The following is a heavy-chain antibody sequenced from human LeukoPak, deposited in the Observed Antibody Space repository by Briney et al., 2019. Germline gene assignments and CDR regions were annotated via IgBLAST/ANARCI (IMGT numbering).Heavy chain of an antibody. CDR1: GGSISSYY. D-gene: IGHD5-12*01. CDR2: IYYSGNT. Sequence: SETLSLTCTVSGGSISSYYQSWIRQPPGKGLELIGNIYYSGNTNYTPSLKSRVTISVDTSKNQFSLKLSSVTAVDTAVYYCARVATTSFDYWGQGTLVTVSS. J-gene: IGHJ4*02. V-gene: IGHV4-59*01. CDR3: ARVATTSFDY.